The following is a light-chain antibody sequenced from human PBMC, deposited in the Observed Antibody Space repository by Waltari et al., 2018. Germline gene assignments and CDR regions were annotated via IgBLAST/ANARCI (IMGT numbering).Light chain of an antibody. V-gene: IGKV1-NL1*01. CDR2: DAS. J-gene: IGKJ4*01. Sequence: DIQMTQSPSSLSASVGDRVSITCRASQGISNSLAWYQQRPGKAPKLLIYDASRLESGVPSMFSGSGSGTDYTLTISSLQPADFATYYCHQYYTSALDFGGGTKVEIK. CDR1: QGISNS. CDR3: HQYYTSALD.